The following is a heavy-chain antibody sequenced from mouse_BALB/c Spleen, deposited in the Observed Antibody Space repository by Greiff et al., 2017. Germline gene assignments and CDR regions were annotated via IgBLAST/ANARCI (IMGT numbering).Heavy chain of an antibody. CDR3: TRVDDYDWFAY. CDR1: GFTFSSYT. Sequence: EVKLMESGGGLVKPGGSLKLSCAASGFTFSSYTMSWVRQTPEKRLEWVATISSGGSYTYYPDSVKGRFTISRDNAKNTLYLQMSSLKSEDTAMYYCTRVDDYDWFAYWGQGTLVTVSA. CDR2: ISSGGSYT. V-gene: IGHV5-6-4*01. D-gene: IGHD2-4*01. J-gene: IGHJ3*01.